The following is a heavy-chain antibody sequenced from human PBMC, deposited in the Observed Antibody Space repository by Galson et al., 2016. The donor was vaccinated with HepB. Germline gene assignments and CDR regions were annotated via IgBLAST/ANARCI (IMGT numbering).Heavy chain of an antibody. CDR2: INSNGNST. D-gene: IGHD2-2*01. CDR3: ARGGYCSSTSCYGYYYYYMDV. J-gene: IGHJ6*03. Sequence: SLRLSCAASGFTFSNYWMHWVRQAPGKGLVWVSRINSNGNSTSYADPVKGRFTISRDNAKNTLYLQMNGPRAEDTAVYYCARGGYCSSTSCYGYYYYYMDVWGKGTTVTVSS. V-gene: IGHV3-74*01. CDR1: GFTFSNYW.